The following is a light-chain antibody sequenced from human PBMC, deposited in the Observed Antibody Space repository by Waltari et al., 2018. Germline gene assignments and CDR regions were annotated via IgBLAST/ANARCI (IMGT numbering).Light chain of an antibody. CDR3: QVWDRSGDHPHVV. CDR1: NIGSKT. J-gene: IGLJ2*01. CDR2: EDT. Sequence: SYVLTQPPSVSLAPGQTATITCGGNNIGSKTVQWYQQKPDQAPVLVVYEDTDRPSGIPGRFSGSNAGDVATLTISRVEAGDEADYYCQVWDRSGDHPHVVFGGGTTLTVL. V-gene: IGLV3-21*02.